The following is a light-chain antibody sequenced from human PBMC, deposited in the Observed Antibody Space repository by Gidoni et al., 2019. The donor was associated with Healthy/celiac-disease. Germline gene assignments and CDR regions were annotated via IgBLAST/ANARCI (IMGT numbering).Light chain of an antibody. CDR2: DVS. J-gene: IGLJ2*01. CDR3: SSYTSSSTL. CDR1: SSDVGGYNY. Sequence: QSALTQPASVSGSPGQSITISCTGTSSDVGGYNYVSWYQQPPGKAPKLMIYDVSNRPSRVSNRFSGSKSGNTASLTISGLQAEDEADYYCSSYTSSSTLFGGGTKLTVL. V-gene: IGLV2-14*01.